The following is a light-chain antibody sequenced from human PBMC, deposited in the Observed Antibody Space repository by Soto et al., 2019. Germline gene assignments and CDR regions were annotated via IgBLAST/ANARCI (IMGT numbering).Light chain of an antibody. CDR2: GAS. Sequence: EIALAQSPGTLSLSPWERATLSCMAGQSVSSNYLAWYLQKPGQAPRLLIYGASSRATGIPDRFRGSGSGTDFTLTISRLEPEDFAVYYCQQYNNWPITFGQGTRLEIK. V-gene: IGKV3-20*01. CDR3: QQYNNWPIT. J-gene: IGKJ5*01. CDR1: QSVSSNY.